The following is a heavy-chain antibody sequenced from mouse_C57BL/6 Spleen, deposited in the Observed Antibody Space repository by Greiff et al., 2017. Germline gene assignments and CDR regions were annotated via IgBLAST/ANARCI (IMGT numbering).Heavy chain of an antibody. Sequence: EVQRVESVAELVRPGASVKLSCTASGFNIKNTYMHWVKQRPEQGLEWIGRIDPANGNTKYAPKFQGKATITADTSSNTAYLQLSSLTSEDTAIYYCARGVTREYYYAMDYWGQGTSVTVSS. J-gene: IGHJ4*01. CDR3: ARGVTREYYYAMDY. CDR1: GFNIKNTY. D-gene: IGHD2-2*01. CDR2: IDPANGNT. V-gene: IGHV14-3*01.